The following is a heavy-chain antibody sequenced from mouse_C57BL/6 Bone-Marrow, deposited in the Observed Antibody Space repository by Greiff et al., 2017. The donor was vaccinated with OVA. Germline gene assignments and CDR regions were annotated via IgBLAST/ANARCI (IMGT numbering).Heavy chain of an antibody. V-gene: IGHV1-69*01. J-gene: IGHJ2*01. CDR2: IDPSDSYT. CDR1: GYTFTSYW. Sequence: QVQLQQPGAELVMPGASVKLSCKASGYTFTSYWMHWVKQRPGQGLEWIGEIDPSDSYTNYNQKFKGKSTLTVDKSSSTAYMQLSSLTSEDSAVYYFASDCNIDYWGKGTTLTVSS. D-gene: IGHD2-1*01. CDR3: ASDCNIDY.